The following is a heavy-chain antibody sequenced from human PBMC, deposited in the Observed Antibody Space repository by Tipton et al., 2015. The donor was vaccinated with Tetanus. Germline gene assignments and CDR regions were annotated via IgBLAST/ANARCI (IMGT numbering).Heavy chain of an antibody. CDR3: ARDGENEGAFDV. Sequence: TLSLTCSVSGYSIRRGAYYWSWLRQRPGKGLEWLGYIHSRGDTFYIPSLRSRLIISLDTSKNQFSLPRSSLTAADTAIYYCARDGENEGAFDVCGQGTRVSVSS. J-gene: IGHJ3*01. CDR1: GYSIRRGAYY. D-gene: IGHD1-1*01. CDR2: IHSRGDT. V-gene: IGHV4-31*03.